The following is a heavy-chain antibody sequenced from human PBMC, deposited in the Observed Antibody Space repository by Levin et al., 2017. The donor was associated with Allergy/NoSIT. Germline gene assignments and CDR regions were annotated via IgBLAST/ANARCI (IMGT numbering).Heavy chain of an antibody. CDR2: INPNSGAT. CDR3: ARSMAQFDS. CDR1: GYTFTGYY. D-gene: IGHD5-24*01. V-gene: IGHV1-2*06. Sequence: KISCKASGYTFTGYYMHWVRQAPGEGLEWMGRINPNSGATDSAQKFQGRVTMTRDTSTSTAYLELNRLRSDDTAIYYCARSMAQFDSWGQGTLVTVSS. J-gene: IGHJ4*02.